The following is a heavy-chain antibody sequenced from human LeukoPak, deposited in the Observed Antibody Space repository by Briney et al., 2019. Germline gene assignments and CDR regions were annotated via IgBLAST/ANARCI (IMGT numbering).Heavy chain of an antibody. J-gene: IGHJ5*02. V-gene: IGHV4-59*01. D-gene: IGHD2-21*02. CDR2: VACSGTS. Sequence: PSETLSLTCTVSGDSLNTYYWTWIRQTPGKELEWIGFVACSGTSNYNPALKSRVSISIDTSKNQFSLALTSVTPADTAVYYCARVVRGVVTSNWFDPWGQGTLVSVSS. CDR1: GDSLNTYY. CDR3: ARVVRGVVTSNWFDP.